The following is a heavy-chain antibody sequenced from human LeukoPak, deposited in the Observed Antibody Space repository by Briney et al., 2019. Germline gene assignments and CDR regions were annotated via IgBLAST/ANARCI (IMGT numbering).Heavy chain of an antibody. CDR2: IWYDGSNK. J-gene: IGHJ3*02. D-gene: IGHD3-22*01. V-gene: IGHV3-33*01. CDR3: ARDPPEDYYDSSGYLPPDAFDI. CDR1: GFTFSSYG. Sequence: GRSLRLSCAASGFTFSSYGMHWVRQAPGKGLEGVAVIWYDGSNKYYADSVKGRFTISRDNSKNTLYLQMNSLRAEDTAVYYCARDPPEDYYDSSGYLPPDAFDIWGQGTMVTVSS.